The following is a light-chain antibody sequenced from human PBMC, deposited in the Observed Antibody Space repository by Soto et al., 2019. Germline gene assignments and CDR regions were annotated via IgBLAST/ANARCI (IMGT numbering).Light chain of an antibody. CDR1: SSDVGGYNY. J-gene: IGLJ1*01. CDR2: EVT. Sequence: QSVLTQPPSASGSPGQSVTISCTGTSSDVGGYNYVSWYQQQPGKAPKLIIYEVTKRPSGVPDRFSGSKSGNTASLTVSGLQAEVEADYYCSSYAGSNIFYVFGTGTKVTVL. V-gene: IGLV2-8*01. CDR3: SSYAGSNIFYV.